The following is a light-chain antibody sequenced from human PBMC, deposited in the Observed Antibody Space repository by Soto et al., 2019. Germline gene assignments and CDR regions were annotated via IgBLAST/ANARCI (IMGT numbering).Light chain of an antibody. CDR1: SNDVDPYNY. CDR2: EVS. V-gene: IGLV2-14*01. J-gene: IGLJ3*02. Sequence: QSVLTQPASVSGSPGQSITISCTGTSNDVDPYNYVSWYQQHPGKAPKLLIYEVSDRPSGVSNRFSGSKSGNTASLTISGLQAEDEADYYCTSYTSSSTVVFGGGTQLTVL. CDR3: TSYTSSSTVV.